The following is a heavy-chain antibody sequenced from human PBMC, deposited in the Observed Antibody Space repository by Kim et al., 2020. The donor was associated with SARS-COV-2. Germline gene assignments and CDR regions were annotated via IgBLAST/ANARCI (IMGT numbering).Heavy chain of an antibody. V-gene: IGHV1-69*13. CDR1: GGTFSSYA. J-gene: IGHJ4*02. CDR2: IIPIFGTA. Sequence: SVKVSCKASGGTFSSYAISWVRQAPGQGLEWMGGIIPIFGTANYAQKFQGRVTITADESTSTAYMELSSLRSEDTAVYYCARDPVGDWLLSNLGYWGQGTLVTVSS. D-gene: IGHD3-9*01. CDR3: ARDPVGDWLLSNLGY.